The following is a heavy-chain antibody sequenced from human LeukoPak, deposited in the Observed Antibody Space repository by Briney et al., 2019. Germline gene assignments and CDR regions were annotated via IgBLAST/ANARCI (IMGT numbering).Heavy chain of an antibody. CDR1: GYTFTGYY. CDR2: IDPNRGGT. Sequence: ASVKVSCKASGYTFTGYYMRWVRQAPGQGLEWMGWIDPNRGGTNYAQKFQGRVTMTRDTSISTAYMELSRLRSDDTAVYYCARDNIVGARFDYWGQGTLVTVSA. CDR3: ARDNIVGARFDY. V-gene: IGHV1-2*02. D-gene: IGHD1-26*01. J-gene: IGHJ4*02.